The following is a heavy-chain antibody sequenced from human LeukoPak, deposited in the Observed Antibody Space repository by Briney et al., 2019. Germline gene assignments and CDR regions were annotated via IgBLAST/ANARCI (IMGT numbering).Heavy chain of an antibody. Sequence: SETLSLTCRVSGVSISSGSNYWGWIRQPPGKTLEWIGSIYSSGSTYYNSSLKSRVIILIETAKNHFSLNLSSVTAADTAVYYCARSDGYGLVGVWGQGTMVTVSS. V-gene: IGHV4-39*07. CDR1: GVSISSGSNY. J-gene: IGHJ3*01. CDR2: IYSSGST. CDR3: ARSDGYGLVGV. D-gene: IGHD3-10*01.